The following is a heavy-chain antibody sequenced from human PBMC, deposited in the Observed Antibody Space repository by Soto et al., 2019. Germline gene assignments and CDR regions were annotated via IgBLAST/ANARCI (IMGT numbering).Heavy chain of an antibody. Sequence: SSTLFLIYSVSAGSISSYYWSWLRQPSGKGLKWIGYIEYIGSTNYDLPLKSRVNISVDTSKNQFSLKLSSVTAADTAVYYGVRYHRYCTNGVCYPCVMDVWGQGTTVTVSS. J-gene: IGHJ6*02. CDR3: VRYHRYCTNGVCYPCVMDV. CDR2: IEYIGST. CDR1: AGSISSYY. D-gene: IGHD2-8*01. V-gene: IGHV4-59*01.